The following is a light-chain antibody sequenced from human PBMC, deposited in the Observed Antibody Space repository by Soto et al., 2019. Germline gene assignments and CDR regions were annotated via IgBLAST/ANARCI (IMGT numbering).Light chain of an antibody. CDR2: DVS. J-gene: IGLJ2*01. Sequence: QSALTQPASVSGSPGQSITISCTGTSSVVGGYNYVSWYQQHPGKAPKLMIHDVSKRPSGISDRFSGSKSGNTASLTISGLRSADEADYYCSSYTSSSKVLFGGGTKITVL. V-gene: IGLV2-14*03. CDR3: SSYTSSSKVL. CDR1: SSVVGGYNY.